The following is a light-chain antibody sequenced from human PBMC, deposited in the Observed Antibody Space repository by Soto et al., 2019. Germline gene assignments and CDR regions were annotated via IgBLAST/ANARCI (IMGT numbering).Light chain of an antibody. Sequence: QSALTQPPSVSGAPGQRVTISCTGSSSNIGAGYDVHWYQQLPGTAPKLLIYGNSNRPSGVPDRFSGSKSGTSASLAITGLQAEDEADYYCQSDDSSWVFGGGTQLTVL. CDR2: GNS. V-gene: IGLV1-40*01. CDR1: SSNIGAGYD. CDR3: QSDDSSWV. J-gene: IGLJ3*02.